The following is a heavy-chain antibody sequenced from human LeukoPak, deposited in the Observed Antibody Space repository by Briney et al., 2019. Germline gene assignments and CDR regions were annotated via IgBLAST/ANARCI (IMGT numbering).Heavy chain of an antibody. CDR1: GGTFSSYA. J-gene: IGHJ6*03. CDR3: ARGVVVPAAMRGYYYYYYMDV. D-gene: IGHD2-2*01. V-gene: IGHV1-69*05. Sequence: SVKVSCKASGGTFSSYAISWVRQAPGQGLEWMGGIIPIFGTANYAQKFQGRVTITTDESTSTAYMELSSLRSEDTAVYYCARGVVVPAAMRGYYYYYYMDVWGKGTTVTVSS. CDR2: IIPIFGTA.